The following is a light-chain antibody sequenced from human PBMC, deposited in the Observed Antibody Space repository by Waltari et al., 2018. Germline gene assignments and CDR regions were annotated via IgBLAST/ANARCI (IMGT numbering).Light chain of an antibody. V-gene: IGKV1-5*03. CDR2: KAS. CDR3: QQYNSDSLLT. Sequence: DIQMTQSPSTLSASVGDRFTITCRASQSISNWLDWYQQKPGKAPKLLIYKASTLESGLPSRFSGSGSGTEFTLTISSLQPDDFATYYCQQYNSDSLLTFGGGPKVEIK. J-gene: IGKJ4*01. CDR1: QSISNW.